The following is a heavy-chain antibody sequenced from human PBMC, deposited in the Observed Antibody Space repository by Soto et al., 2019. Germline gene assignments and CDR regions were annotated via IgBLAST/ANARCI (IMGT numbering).Heavy chain of an antibody. J-gene: IGHJ6*02. CDR2: IIPIFGTA. CDR3: ARGRPAIAALYYYGMDV. Sequence: SVKVSCKASGVTFSSYAISWVRQAPGQGLEWMGGIIPIFGTANYAQKFQGRVTITADESTSTAYMELSSLRSEDTAVYYCARGRPAIAALYYYGMDVWGQGTTVTVSS. D-gene: IGHD6-6*01. V-gene: IGHV1-69*13. CDR1: GVTFSSYA.